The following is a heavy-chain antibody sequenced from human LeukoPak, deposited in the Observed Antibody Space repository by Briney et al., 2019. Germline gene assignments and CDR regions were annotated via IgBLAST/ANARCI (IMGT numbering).Heavy chain of an antibody. V-gene: IGHV6-1*01. CDR2: TYYRSKWYN. CDR3: ARDRTGGPLLDL. Sequence: SQTLSLTCVISGDSVSNNNAAWHWIRQSPSRGPEWLGRTYYRSKWYNDYAVSVKSRITINPDTSKNQFSLQLHSVTPEDTAVYYCARDRTGGPLLDLWGQGTLVTVSS. CDR1: GDSVSNNNAA. J-gene: IGHJ5*02. D-gene: IGHD4-23*01.